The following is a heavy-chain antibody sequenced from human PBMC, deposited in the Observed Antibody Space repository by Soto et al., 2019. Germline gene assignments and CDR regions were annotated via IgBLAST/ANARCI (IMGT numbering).Heavy chain of an antibody. CDR2: ISYDGSNK. CDR3: AKDWWEPNAHFDY. J-gene: IGHJ4*02. Sequence: VQLVESGGGVVQPGRSLRLSCAASGFTFSSYGMHWVRQAPGKGLEWVAVISYDGSNKYYADSVKGRFTISRDNSKNTLYLQMNSLRAEDTAVYYCAKDWWEPNAHFDYWGQGTLVTVSS. V-gene: IGHV3-30*18. CDR1: GFTFSSYG. D-gene: IGHD1-26*01.